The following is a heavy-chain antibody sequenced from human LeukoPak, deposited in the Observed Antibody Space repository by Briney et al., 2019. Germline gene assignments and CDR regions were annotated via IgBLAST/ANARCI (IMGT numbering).Heavy chain of an antibody. D-gene: IGHD5-12*01. V-gene: IGHV3-48*03. Sequence: GGPLRLSCAASVFSFSSYEMNWVRQARGKGLEWVSHISSGGNTKYYVDSVRGRFTISRDNAKNSLHLEMNSLRAADTAVHYCARCDTRSGSGFQCYVFDIWGQGTMVTVSS. CDR2: ISSGGNTK. CDR3: ARCDTRSGSGFQCYVFDI. CDR1: VFSFSSYE. J-gene: IGHJ3*02.